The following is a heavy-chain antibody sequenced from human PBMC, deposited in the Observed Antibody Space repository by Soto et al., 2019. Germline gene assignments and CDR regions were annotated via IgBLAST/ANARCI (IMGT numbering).Heavy chain of an antibody. CDR1: GFTFSSYA. V-gene: IGHV3-23*01. Sequence: EVQLLESGGGLVQPGGSLRLSCAASGFTFSSYAMSWVRQAPGKGLEWVSAISGSGGSTYYADSVKGRFTISRDNSKNTLYLQMNSLRAEDTAVYYCAKVPRGGEIVVVIINWYFDLWGRGTLVTVSS. D-gene: IGHD3-22*01. CDR3: AKVPRGGEIVVVIINWYFDL. CDR2: ISGSGGST. J-gene: IGHJ2*01.